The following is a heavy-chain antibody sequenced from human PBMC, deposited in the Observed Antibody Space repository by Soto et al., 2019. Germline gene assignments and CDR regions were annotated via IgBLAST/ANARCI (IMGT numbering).Heavy chain of an antibody. CDR1: GYTFTGYY. D-gene: IGHD6-13*01. CDR2: INPNSGGT. J-gene: IGHJ6*02. Sequence: QVQLVQSGAEVKKPGASVKVSCKASGYTFTGYYMHWVRQAPGQGLEWMGWINPNSGGTNYAQKFQGWVTMTRDTSISTAYMELRRLRSDDTAVYYCARASPITAAAYYYYGMDVWGQGTTVTVSS. V-gene: IGHV1-2*04. CDR3: ARASPITAAAYYYYGMDV.